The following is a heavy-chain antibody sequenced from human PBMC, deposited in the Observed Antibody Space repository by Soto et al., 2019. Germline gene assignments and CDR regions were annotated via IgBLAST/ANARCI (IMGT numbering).Heavy chain of an antibody. CDR3: ARVRRLYYFDY. Sequence: GASVKVSFKASGYTFTSYYRHWVRQAPGQGLEWMGIINPSGGSTSYAQKFQGRVTMTRDTSTSTVYMELSSLRSEDTAVYYCARVRRLYYFDYWGQGTLVTVSS. CDR2: INPSGGST. D-gene: IGHD5-12*01. V-gene: IGHV1-46*01. J-gene: IGHJ4*02. CDR1: GYTFTSYY.